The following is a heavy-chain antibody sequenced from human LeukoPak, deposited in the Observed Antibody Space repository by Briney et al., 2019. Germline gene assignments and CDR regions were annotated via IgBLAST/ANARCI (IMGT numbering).Heavy chain of an antibody. CDR3: AREERDDYSNSFGY. CDR1: GYTLTELS. J-gene: IGHJ4*02. V-gene: IGHV1-24*01. CDR2: FDPEDGEA. Sequence: ASVKVSCKVSGYTLTELSMHWVRQAPGKGLEWMGGFDPEDGEAIYAQKFQGRVTMTRDTSTSTVYMELSSLRSEDTAVYYCAREERDDYSNSFGYWGQGTLVTVSS. D-gene: IGHD4-11*01.